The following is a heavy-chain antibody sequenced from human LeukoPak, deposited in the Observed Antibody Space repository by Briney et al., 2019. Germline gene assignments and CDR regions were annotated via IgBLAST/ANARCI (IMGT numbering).Heavy chain of an antibody. J-gene: IGHJ6*02. V-gene: IGHV1-69*13. CDR3: ARAGSYSSSSDV. D-gene: IGHD6-6*01. CDR1: GGTFSSYA. Sequence: ASVKVSCKASGGTFSSYAISWVRQAPGQGLEWMGGIIPIFGTANYAQKFQGRVTITADESTSTAYMELSSLRSEDTAVYYCARAGSYSSSSDVWGQGTTVTVSS. CDR2: IIPIFGTA.